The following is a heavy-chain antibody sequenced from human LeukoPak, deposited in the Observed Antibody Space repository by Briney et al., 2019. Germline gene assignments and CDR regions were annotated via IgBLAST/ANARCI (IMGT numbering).Heavy chain of an antibody. CDR3: AKGRCGDSSCWYFDA. CDR1: GFNFKLSA. Sequence: GGSLRLFCAASGFNFKLSAMSWGRQAPGKGLEWVALISGSGSRGSGITGGNTYYADSVKGRFSISRDDSQNTVYLQMNSLRVEDAATYFCAKGRCGDSSCWYFDAWAKGTRVTVSP. CDR2: ISGSGSRGSGITGGNT. J-gene: IGHJ4*02. D-gene: IGHD6-13*01. V-gene: IGHV3-23*01.